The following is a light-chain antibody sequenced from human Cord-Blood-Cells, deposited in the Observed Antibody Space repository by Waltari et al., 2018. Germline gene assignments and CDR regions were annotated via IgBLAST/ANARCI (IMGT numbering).Light chain of an antibody. V-gene: IGKV1-39*01. CDR3: QQSYSTFSXT. CDR2: AAS. J-gene: IGKJ1*01. CDR1: QSISSY. Sequence: DIQMTQSPSSLSASVGDRVPITCRASQSISSYLNWYQQKPGKAPKLLIYAASSLQSGVPSRFSGSGSGTDFTLTISSLQPEDFATYYCQQSYSTFSXTFGXGXKVEIK.